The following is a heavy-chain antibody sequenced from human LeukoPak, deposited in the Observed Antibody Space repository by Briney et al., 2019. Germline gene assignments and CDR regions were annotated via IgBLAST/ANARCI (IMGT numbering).Heavy chain of an antibody. J-gene: IGHJ4*02. CDR3: ARSIVVVAADFDY. CDR1: GYTFTGYY. CDR2: INPNSGGT. V-gene: IGHV1-2*02. D-gene: IGHD2-2*01. Sequence: GASVKVSCKASGYTFTGYYMHWVRQAPGQGLEWMGWINPNSGGTNYAQKFQGRVTMTRDTSISTAYMELSRLRSDDTAVYYCARSIVVVAADFDYWGQGTLVTVSS.